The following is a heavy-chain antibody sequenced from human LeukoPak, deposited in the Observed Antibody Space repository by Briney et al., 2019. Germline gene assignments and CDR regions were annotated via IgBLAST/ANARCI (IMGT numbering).Heavy chain of an antibody. V-gene: IGHV4-34*01. D-gene: IGHD3-3*01. J-gene: IGHJ4*02. Sequence: SETLSLTCAVYGGSFSGYYLSWIRQPPGKGLEWIGEINHSGSTNYNPSLKSRVTISVDTSKNQFSLKLSSVTAADTAVYYCARTPSITIVGVVLDYWGQGTLVTVSS. CDR2: INHSGST. CDR3: ARTPSITIVGVVLDY. CDR1: GGSFSGYY.